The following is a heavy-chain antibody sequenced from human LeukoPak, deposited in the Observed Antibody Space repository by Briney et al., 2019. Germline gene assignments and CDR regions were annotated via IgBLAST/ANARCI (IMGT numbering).Heavy chain of an antibody. D-gene: IGHD1-26*01. CDR1: GFTFSDYY. V-gene: IGHV3-11*06. Sequence: GGSLRLSCAASGFTFSDYYMSWIRQAPGKGLEWVSYISSSSSYTNYADSVKGRFTISRDSAKNSLYLQMNSLRAEDTAVYYCAVAAGWEQAYWGQGTLVTVSS. CDR2: ISSSSSYT. J-gene: IGHJ4*02. CDR3: AVAAGWEQAY.